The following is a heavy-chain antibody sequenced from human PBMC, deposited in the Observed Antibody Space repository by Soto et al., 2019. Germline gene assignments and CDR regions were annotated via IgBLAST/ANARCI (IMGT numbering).Heavy chain of an antibody. J-gene: IGHJ4*02. D-gene: IGHD6-13*01. V-gene: IGHV1-69*13. CDR2: IIPIFGTA. Sequence: SVKVSCKASGGTFSSYAISWVRQAPGQGLEWMGGIIPIFGTANYAQKFQGRVTITADESTSTAYMELSSLRSEDTAVYYCARARIAAAGTQAFDYWGQGTLVTVSS. CDR3: ARARIAAAGTQAFDY. CDR1: GGTFSSYA.